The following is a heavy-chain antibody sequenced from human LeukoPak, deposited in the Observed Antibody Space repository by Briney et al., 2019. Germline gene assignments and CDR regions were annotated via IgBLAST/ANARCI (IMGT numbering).Heavy chain of an antibody. CDR1: GFTVSSNY. V-gene: IGHV3-53*01. CDR3: ARDPHDPESWFDP. CDR2: IYSGGST. Sequence: PGGSLRLSCAASGFTVSSNYMSWVRQAPGKGLEWVSVIYSGGSTYYADSVKGRFTISRDNSKNTLYLQMNSLRAEDTAVYYCARDPHDPESWFDPWGQGTLVTVSS. J-gene: IGHJ5*02. D-gene: IGHD1-14*01.